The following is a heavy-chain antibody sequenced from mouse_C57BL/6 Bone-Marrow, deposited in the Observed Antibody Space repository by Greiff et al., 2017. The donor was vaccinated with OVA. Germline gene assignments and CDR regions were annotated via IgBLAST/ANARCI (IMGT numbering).Heavy chain of an antibody. CDR2: IYPGGGYT. V-gene: IGHV1-63*01. D-gene: IGHD3-2*02. J-gene: IGHJ2*01. CDR1: GYTFTNYW. Sequence: VQLQQSGAELVRPGTSVKMSCKASGYTFTNYWIGWAKQRPGHGLEWIGDIYPGGGYTNYIEKFKGHATLTADKSSSTAYMQFSSLTSEDSAIYYCARWRSSGFDYWGQSTTRPV. CDR3: ARWRSSGFDY.